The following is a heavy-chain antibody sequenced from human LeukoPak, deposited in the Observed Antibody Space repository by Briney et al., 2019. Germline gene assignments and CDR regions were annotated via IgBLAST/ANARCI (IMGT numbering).Heavy chain of an antibody. Sequence: GGSLRLSCAASGFTFSSYEMNWVRQAPGKGLEWVAVISYDGSNKYYADSVKGRFTISRDNSKNTLYLQMNSLRAEDTAVYYCARDLAVAGTLWDYWGQGTLVTVSS. J-gene: IGHJ4*02. CDR1: GFTFSSYE. V-gene: IGHV3-30*04. D-gene: IGHD6-19*01. CDR3: ARDLAVAGTLWDY. CDR2: ISYDGSNK.